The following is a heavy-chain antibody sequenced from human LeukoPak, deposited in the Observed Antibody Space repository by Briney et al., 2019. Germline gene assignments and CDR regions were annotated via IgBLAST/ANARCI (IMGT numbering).Heavy chain of an antibody. CDR3: ARGPPVGAAAGRLLY. CDR2: INPNSGGT. V-gene: IGHV1-2*02. D-gene: IGHD6-13*01. CDR1: GYTFTGYY. Sequence: GASVKVSCKASGYTFTGYYMHWVRQAPGQGLEWMGWINPNSGGTNYAQKFQGRVTMTRDTSISTAYMELSRLRSDDTAVYYCARGPPVGAAAGRLLYWGQGTLVTVSS. J-gene: IGHJ4*02.